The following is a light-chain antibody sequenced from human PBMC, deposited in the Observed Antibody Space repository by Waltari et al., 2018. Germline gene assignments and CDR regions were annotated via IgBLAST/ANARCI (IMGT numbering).Light chain of an antibody. Sequence: DFVLTQTPLSSLVTLAQPASISCRSSQALVHSNGNTYLNWVQQRPGQPPRLLIYNISKRFSGVPDRFSGSGAGTDFTLTISRLEPEDFAVYYCQQYESSSFMFGPGTKVDIK. CDR3: QQYESSSFM. CDR2: NIS. CDR1: QALVHSNGNTY. V-gene: IGKV2-24*01. J-gene: IGKJ3*01.